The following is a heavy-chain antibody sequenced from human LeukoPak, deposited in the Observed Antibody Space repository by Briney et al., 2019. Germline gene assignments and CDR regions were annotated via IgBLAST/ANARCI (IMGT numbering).Heavy chain of an antibody. CDR1: GYSISSGYY. J-gene: IGHJ4*02. D-gene: IGHD5-12*01. CDR3: ASKSAYDFGFDY. CDR2: TYHSGSP. Sequence: SETLSLTCTVSGYSISSGYYWGWIRQPPGKGLEWIGNTYHSGSPYYNPPLKSRATISKDTPKNQFSLTLSSVTAADTAVYYCASKSAYDFGFDYWGQGALVTVSS. V-gene: IGHV4-38-2*02.